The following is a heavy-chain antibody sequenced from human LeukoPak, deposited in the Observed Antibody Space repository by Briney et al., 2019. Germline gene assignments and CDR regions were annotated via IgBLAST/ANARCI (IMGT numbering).Heavy chain of an antibody. D-gene: IGHD1-26*01. CDR2: ISSSGSTI. CDR3: ARDPPAGILGATNRRPGGYYYGMDV. J-gene: IGHJ6*02. V-gene: IGHV3-11*01. Sequence: GGSLRLSCAASGFTFSDYYMSWIRQAPGKGLEWVSYISSSGSTIYYADSVKGRFTISRDNAKNSLYLQMNSLRAEDTAVYYCARDPPAGILGATNRRPGGYYYGMDVWGQGTTVTVSS. CDR1: GFTFSDYY.